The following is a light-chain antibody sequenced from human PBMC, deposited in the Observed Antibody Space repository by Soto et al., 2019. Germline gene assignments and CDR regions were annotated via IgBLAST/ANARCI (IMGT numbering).Light chain of an antibody. J-gene: IGKJ4*02. CDR1: QSISDN. Sequence: IGMNLCTLTVSVCPKERPTRSCRVSQSISDNLVWYQQKPGQAPRLLIYGASTRATGIPARFSGSGSGTEFTLTISSLQPEDFAVYYCQQHSNWPPYTFGEGTKVDIK. CDR3: QQHSNWPPYT. V-gene: IGKV3-15*01. CDR2: GAS.